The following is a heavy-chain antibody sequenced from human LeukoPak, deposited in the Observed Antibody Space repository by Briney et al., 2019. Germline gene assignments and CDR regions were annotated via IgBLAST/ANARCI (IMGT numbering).Heavy chain of an antibody. CDR1: GGSFSAYY. D-gene: IGHD4-17*01. V-gene: IGHV4-34*01. Sequence: PSETLSLTCAVSGGSFSAYYWTWIRQPPGKGLEWIGEINHSGSANYNPSLKSRVTISLDTSKNQFSLKLSSVTAADTAVYYYARGQGTVTTHWGQGTLVTVSS. CDR3: ARGQGTVTTH. CDR2: INHSGSA. J-gene: IGHJ4*02.